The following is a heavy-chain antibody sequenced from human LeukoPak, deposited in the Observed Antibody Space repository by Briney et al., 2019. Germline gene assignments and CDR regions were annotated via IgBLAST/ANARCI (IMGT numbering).Heavy chain of an antibody. J-gene: IGHJ4*02. Sequence: GGSLRLSCAASGFTFSTYAMHWVRQAPGKGLEWVAVISYDESNKYYADSVKGRFTISRDNSKNTLYLQMNSLRAEDTAVYYSARSPYYDSSGYYDCWGQGTLVTVSS. CDR1: GFTFSTYA. D-gene: IGHD3-22*01. CDR2: ISYDESNK. CDR3: ARSPYYDSSGYYDC. V-gene: IGHV3-30*04.